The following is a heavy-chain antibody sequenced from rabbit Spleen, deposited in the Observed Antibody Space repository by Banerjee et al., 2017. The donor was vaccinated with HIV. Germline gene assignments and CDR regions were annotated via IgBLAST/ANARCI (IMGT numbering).Heavy chain of an antibody. V-gene: IGHV1S40*01. Sequence: QSLEESGGDLVKPGASLTLTCTASGVSFSISSYMCWVRQAPGKGLEWIGCSNTGSRGTTYYASWARGRFTISKTSSTTVTLQMTSLTAADTATYFCARDGAGGSYFALWGQGTLVPVS. D-gene: IGHD8-1*01. CDR1: GVSFSISSY. CDR3: ARDGAGGSYFAL. J-gene: IGHJ3*01. CDR2: SNTGSRGTT.